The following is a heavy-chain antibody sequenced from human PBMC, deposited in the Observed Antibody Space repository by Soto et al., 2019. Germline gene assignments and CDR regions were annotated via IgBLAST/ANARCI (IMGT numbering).Heavy chain of an antibody. CDR1: GYTFTSYD. D-gene: IGHD2-21*02. CDR2: MNPNSGNT. Sequence: ASVKVSCKASGYTFTSYDINWVRQATGQGLEWMGWMNPNSGNTGYAQKFQGRVTMTRNTSISTAYMELSSLRSEDTAVYYCARVRTGFIVVVTAIPYYYGMGVWGQGTTVTVSS. J-gene: IGHJ6*02. CDR3: ARVRTGFIVVVTAIPYYYGMGV. V-gene: IGHV1-8*01.